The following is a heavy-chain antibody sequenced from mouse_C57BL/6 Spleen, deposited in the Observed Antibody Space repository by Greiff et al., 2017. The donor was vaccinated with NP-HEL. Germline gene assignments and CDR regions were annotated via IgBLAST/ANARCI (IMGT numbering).Heavy chain of an antibody. J-gene: IGHJ3*01. CDR1: GFTFSDYG. V-gene: IGHV5-17*01. CDR3: AREYGSSHWFAY. D-gene: IGHD1-1*01. Sequence: DVQLVESGGGLVKPGGSLKLSCAASGFTFSDYGMHWVRQAPEKGLEWVAYISSGSSTIYYADTVKGRFTISRDNAKNTLFLQMTSLRSEDTAMYYGAREYGSSHWFAYWGQGTLVTVSA. CDR2: ISSGSSTI.